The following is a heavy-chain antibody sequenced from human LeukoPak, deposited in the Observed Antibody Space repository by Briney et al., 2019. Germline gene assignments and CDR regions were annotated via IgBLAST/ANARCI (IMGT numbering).Heavy chain of an antibody. V-gene: IGHV3-7*01. CDR2: IKTDGSET. CDR1: GFTFNNYW. CDR3: VRNLPGAGY. Sequence: GGSLRLSCAASGFTFNNYWLSWVRQAPGKGLEWVANIKTDGSETYYVDAVKGRFTISRDNAKSSLYLQMNNPRVEDTAVYYCVRNLPGAGYWGQGTLVIVSS. D-gene: IGHD3-9*01. J-gene: IGHJ4*02.